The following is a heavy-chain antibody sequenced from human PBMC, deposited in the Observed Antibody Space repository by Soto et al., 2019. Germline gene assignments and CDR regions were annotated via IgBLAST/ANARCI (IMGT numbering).Heavy chain of an antibody. CDR2: ISVSGHIM. CDR1: GFIFSNYG. D-gene: IGHD2-2*01. V-gene: IGHV3-48*02. Sequence: PGGSLRLSCAASGFIFSNYGINWVRQAPGKGLEWVSYISVSGHIMYYADSVKGRFTISRDNAKDSLYLQMISLSDEDTAVYYFARDQYHYHTNHPYYFVTCGQETL. CDR3: ARDQYHYHTNHPYYFVT. J-gene: IGHJ4*02.